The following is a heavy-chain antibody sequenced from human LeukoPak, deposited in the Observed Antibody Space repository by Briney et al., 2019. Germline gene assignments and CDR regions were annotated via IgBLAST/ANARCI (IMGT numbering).Heavy chain of an antibody. Sequence: PSETLSLTCTVSGGSISSYYWSWIRQPPGKGLEWIGYIYYSGSTNYNPSLKSRVTISVDTSKNQFSLKLSSVTAADTAVYYCARPYSSSWYPAGRRSCWFDPWGQGTLVTVSS. V-gene: IGHV4-59*12. CDR3: ARPYSSSWYPAGRRSCWFDP. D-gene: IGHD6-13*01. CDR2: IYYSGST. CDR1: GGSISSYY. J-gene: IGHJ5*02.